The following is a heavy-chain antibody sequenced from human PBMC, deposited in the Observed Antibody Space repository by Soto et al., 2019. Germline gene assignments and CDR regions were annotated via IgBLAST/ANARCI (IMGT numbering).Heavy chain of an antibody. Sequence: ETLSLTCTVSGGSISSSSYYWGWIRQPPGKGLEWIGSIYYSGSTYYNPSLKSRVTISVDTSKNQFSLKLSSVTAADTAVYYCDCYYDSSGTNHAFDIWGQGTMVTVSS. CDR1: GGSISSSSYY. D-gene: IGHD3-22*01. J-gene: IGHJ3*02. V-gene: IGHV4-39*01. CDR3: DCYYDSSGTNHAFDI. CDR2: IYYSGST.